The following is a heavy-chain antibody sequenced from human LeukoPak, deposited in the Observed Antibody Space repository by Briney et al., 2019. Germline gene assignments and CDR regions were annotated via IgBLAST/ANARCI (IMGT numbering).Heavy chain of an antibody. CDR2: ISYDGSNK. V-gene: IGHV3-30*03. CDR3: AEGSSSSGFDY. D-gene: IGHD6-6*01. Sequence: GGSLRLSCAASGFTFSSYGMHRVRQAPGKGLEWVAVISYDGSNKYYADSVKGRFTISRDNSKNTLYLQMNSLRAEDTAVYYCAEGSSSSGFDYWGQGTLVTVSS. J-gene: IGHJ4*02. CDR1: GFTFSSYG.